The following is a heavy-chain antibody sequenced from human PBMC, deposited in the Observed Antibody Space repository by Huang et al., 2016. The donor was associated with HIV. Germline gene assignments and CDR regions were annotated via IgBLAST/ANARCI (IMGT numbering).Heavy chain of an antibody. J-gene: IGHJ4*02. CDR3: AKIPPLHANLATSGPGPVDY. V-gene: IGHV3-30*02. CDR2: SRSDATDK. Sequence: QVQLVESGGGVVQPGGSLRLSCAASGFTFATYGMHWVRQAPGKGLEWVAFSRSDATDKYYADSVKGRFTASRDNSKNTLFLHMNSLRPEDTALYYCAKIPPLHANLATSGPGPVDYWGQGTLVTVSS. D-gene: IGHD6-13*01. CDR1: GFTFATYG.